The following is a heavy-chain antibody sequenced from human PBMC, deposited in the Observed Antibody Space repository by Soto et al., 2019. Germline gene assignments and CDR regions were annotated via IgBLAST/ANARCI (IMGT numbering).Heavy chain of an antibody. CDR3: ARDRSTHDY. CDR1: GYTFLSYG. Sequence: QVQLVQSGVEVKKPGASVKVSCNTSGYTFLSYGISWVRQAPGQGLEWMGWIRPHNGNTNYAPRFQGRVTVTTDTSTSTAYMELRSLRSDDTAVYYCARDRSTHDYWGQGTLVTVSS. V-gene: IGHV1-18*01. J-gene: IGHJ4*02. CDR2: IRPHNGNT. D-gene: IGHD1-1*01.